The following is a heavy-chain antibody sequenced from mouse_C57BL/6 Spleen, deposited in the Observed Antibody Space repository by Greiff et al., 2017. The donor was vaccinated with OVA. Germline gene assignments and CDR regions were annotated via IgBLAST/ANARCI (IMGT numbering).Heavy chain of an antibody. D-gene: IGHD2-3*01. V-gene: IGHV3-6*01. CDR3: ARGDDGYYDY. CDR2: ISYDGSN. Sequence: EVKLMESGPGLVKPSQSLSLTCSVTGYSIASGYYWNWIRQFPGNKLEWMGYISYDGSNNYNPSLKNRISITRDTSKNQFFQKLNSVTTEDTATYYCARGDDGYYDYWGQGTTLTVSS. CDR1: GYSIASGYY. J-gene: IGHJ2*01.